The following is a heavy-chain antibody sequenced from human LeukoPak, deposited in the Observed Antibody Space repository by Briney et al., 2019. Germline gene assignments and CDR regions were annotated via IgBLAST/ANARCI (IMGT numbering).Heavy chain of an antibody. J-gene: IGHJ4*02. V-gene: IGHV1-2*02. CDR1: GYTFTGYF. CDR2: INPNSGGT. CDR3: ASDVVSPAANGDY. Sequence: ASVKVSCKASGYTFTGYFIHWLRQAPEQGLEWMGWINPNSGGTHYAQQFQGRVTMTRGTPISTAYMELSRLRSDDTAVYYCASDVVSPAANGDYWGQGTLVTVSS. D-gene: IGHD2-2*01.